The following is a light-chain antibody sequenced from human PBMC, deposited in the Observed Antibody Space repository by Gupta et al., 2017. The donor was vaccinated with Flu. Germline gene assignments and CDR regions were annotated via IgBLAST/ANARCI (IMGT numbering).Light chain of an antibody. CDR2: GAF. CDR3: QQYNIYPPT. Sequence: ARVTITCRASQDISRWLAWYQQRPEEAPKSLIYGAFDLQRGVPSRFSGSGSGTHFTLTISDLQPEDFATYYCQQYNIYPPTFGQGTKL. J-gene: IGKJ2*01. V-gene: IGKV1D-16*01. CDR1: QDISRW.